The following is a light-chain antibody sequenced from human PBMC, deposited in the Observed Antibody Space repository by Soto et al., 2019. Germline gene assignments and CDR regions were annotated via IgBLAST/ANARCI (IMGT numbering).Light chain of an antibody. CDR1: QNVSSN. Sequence: EIVMTQSPATLSVSPGERATLSCRASQNVSSNLAWYQHKPGQAPRLLIYGASTRATGIPARFSGSGSGTEFTLTISSLQSEDFAVYYCQHYNNWPPWTFGQGTKVEIK. CDR2: GAS. J-gene: IGKJ1*01. V-gene: IGKV3-15*01. CDR3: QHYNNWPPWT.